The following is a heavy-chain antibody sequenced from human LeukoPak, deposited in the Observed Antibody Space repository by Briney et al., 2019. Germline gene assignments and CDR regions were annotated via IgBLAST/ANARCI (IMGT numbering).Heavy chain of an antibody. CDR1: GYTFTTYS. CDR2: ISVNNGGT. D-gene: IGHD2-2*01. J-gene: IGHJ1*01. V-gene: IGHV1-18*01. Sequence: EASVKVSCKASGYTFTTYSLAWVRQAPGQSLEWMGWISVNNGGTNYAQSFQDRVTLTRDTSTNTAYLELRSLRSDDTAIIYCATATQPRGYFLHWGQAPWSPSPQ. CDR3: ATATQPRGYFLH.